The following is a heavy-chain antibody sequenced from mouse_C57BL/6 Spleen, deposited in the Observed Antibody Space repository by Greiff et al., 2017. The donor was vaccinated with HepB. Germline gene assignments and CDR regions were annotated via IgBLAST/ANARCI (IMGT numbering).Heavy chain of an antibody. V-gene: IGHV5-9*01. CDR3: ARRYGYYFDY. Sequence: DVMLVESGGGLVKPGGSLKLSCAASGFTFSSYTMSWVRQTPEKRLEWVATISGGGGNTYYPDSVKGRFTISRDNAKNTLYLQMSSLRSEDTALYYCARRYGYYFDYWGQGTTLTVSS. D-gene: IGHD2-10*02. CDR2: ISGGGGNT. J-gene: IGHJ2*01. CDR1: GFTFSSYT.